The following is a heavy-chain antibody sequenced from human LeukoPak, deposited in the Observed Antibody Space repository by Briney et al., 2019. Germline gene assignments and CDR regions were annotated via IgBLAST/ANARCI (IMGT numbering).Heavy chain of an antibody. CDR3: ARDIVVVPAAPSFMDV. CDR2: INPNRGGT. V-gene: IGHV1-2*02. CDR1: GYTFTGYY. Sequence: ASVKVSCKASGYTFTGYYMHWVRQAPGQGLEWMGWINPNRGGTNYAQKFQGRVTMTRDTSISTAYMELSRLRSDDTAVYYCARDIVVVPAAPSFMDVWGKGTTVTVSS. J-gene: IGHJ6*03. D-gene: IGHD2-2*01.